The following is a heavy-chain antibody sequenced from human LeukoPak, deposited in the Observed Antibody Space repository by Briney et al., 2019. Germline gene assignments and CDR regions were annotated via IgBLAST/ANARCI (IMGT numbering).Heavy chain of an antibody. J-gene: IGHJ4*02. D-gene: IGHD3-22*01. CDR2: IYTSGST. CDR3: ARENSYKGYYDSSGYYKLNFIFDY. V-gene: IGHV4-4*07. CDR1: GGSISSYY. Sequence: PSETLSLTCTVSGGSISSYYWSWIRQPAGKGLEWIGRIYTSGSTNYNPSLKSRVTMSVDTSKNQFSLKLSSVTAADTAVYYCARENSYKGYYDSSGYYKLNFIFDYWGQGTLVTVSS.